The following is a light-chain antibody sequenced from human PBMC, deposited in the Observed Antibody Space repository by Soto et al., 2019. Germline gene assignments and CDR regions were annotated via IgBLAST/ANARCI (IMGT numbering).Light chain of an antibody. CDR3: SSYSGASVSYV. V-gene: IGLV2-23*02. Sequence: QSVLTQPASVSGSPGQSITISCTGTSSDVGTFNLVSWYQQHPGEAPKLLIFEVNNRPSGVSIRFSGSKSGNTASLTISGLQAEDEADYYCSSYSGASVSYVFGTGTKVTVL. CDR1: SSDVGTFNL. CDR2: EVN. J-gene: IGLJ1*01.